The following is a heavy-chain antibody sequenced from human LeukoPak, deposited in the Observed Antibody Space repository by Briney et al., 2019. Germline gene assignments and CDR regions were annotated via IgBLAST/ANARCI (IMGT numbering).Heavy chain of an antibody. CDR2: ISGRGDSGGST. J-gene: IGHJ4*02. V-gene: IGHV3-23*01. D-gene: IGHD3-10*01. CDR3: AKVIITGAFPDYFDN. Sequence: GGSLRLSCAASGFTFSTYAMSWVRQAPGKGPEWVSSISGRGDSGGSTYYADSVKGRFTISRDNSKNTLSLQMNSPRADDTAIYYCAKVIITGAFPDYFDNWGQGTLVTVSS. CDR1: GFTFSTYA.